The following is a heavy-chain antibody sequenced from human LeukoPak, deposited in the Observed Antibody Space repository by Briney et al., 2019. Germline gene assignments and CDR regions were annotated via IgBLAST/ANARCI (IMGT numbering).Heavy chain of an antibody. CDR2: IYYSGST. CDR1: GGSISSSSYY. CDR3: ARDRATYYYDSPWFDP. D-gene: IGHD3-22*01. J-gene: IGHJ5*02. Sequence: SETLSLTCTVSGGSISSSSYYWGWIRQPPGKGLEWIGSIYYSGSTYYNPSLKSRVTMSVDTSKNQFSLKLSSVTAADTAVYYCARDRATYYYDSPWFDPRGQGTLVTVSS. V-gene: IGHV4-39*07.